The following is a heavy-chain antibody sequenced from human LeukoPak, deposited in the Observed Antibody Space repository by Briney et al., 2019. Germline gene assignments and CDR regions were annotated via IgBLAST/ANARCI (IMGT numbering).Heavy chain of an antibody. CDR2: FYRDGST. Sequence: GGSLRLSCAASGFTVSSNYMSWVRQAPGKGLEWVSVFYRDGSTYYADSVKGRFTISRDNSKNTVYLQMNSLRAEETAVYYCARGSGWNYFDYWGQGTLVTVSS. D-gene: IGHD3-10*01. V-gene: IGHV3-66*01. J-gene: IGHJ4*02. CDR1: GFTVSSNY. CDR3: ARGSGWNYFDY.